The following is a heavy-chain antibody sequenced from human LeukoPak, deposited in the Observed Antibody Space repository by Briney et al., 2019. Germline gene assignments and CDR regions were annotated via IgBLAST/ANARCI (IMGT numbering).Heavy chain of an antibody. CDR2: MNPNSGNT. CDR1: GYTFTSYD. J-gene: IGHJ3*02. Sequence: ASVKVSCKASGYTFTSYDTNWVRQATGQGLEWMGWMNPNSGNTGYAQKFQGRVTMTRNTSISTAYMELSSLRSEDTAVHYCARVKSRYRHYYDSSGYAFDIWGQGTMVTVSS. V-gene: IGHV1-8*01. D-gene: IGHD3-22*01. CDR3: ARVKSRYRHYYDSSGYAFDI.